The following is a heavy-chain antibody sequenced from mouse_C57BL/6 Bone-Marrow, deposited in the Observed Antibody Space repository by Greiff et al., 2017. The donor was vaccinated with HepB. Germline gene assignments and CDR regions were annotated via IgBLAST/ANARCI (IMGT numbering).Heavy chain of an antibody. CDR2: ISDGGSYT. D-gene: IGHD1-1*01. CDR1: GFTFSSYA. Sequence: EVQRVEPGGGLVKPGGSLKLSCAASGFTFSSYAMSWVRQTPEKRLEWVATISDGGSYTYYPDNVKGRFTISRDNAKNNLYLQMSHLKSEDTAMYYCARDQSTTVVATLYYFDYWGQGTTLTVSS. J-gene: IGHJ2*01. V-gene: IGHV5-4*01. CDR3: ARDQSTTVVATLYYFDY.